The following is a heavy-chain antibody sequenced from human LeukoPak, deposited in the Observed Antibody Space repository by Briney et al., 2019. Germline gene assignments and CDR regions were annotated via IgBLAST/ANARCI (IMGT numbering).Heavy chain of an antibody. CDR2: IYYSGFT. D-gene: IGHD3-16*02. CDR3: ARAVISFAGLIAKGFDS. CDR1: GGSFGTYY. V-gene: IGHV4-59*01. Sequence: AETLSLICTVSGGSFGTYYWSWIRQPPGKGLEWIGYIYYSGFTDYNPSLKSRVTMSVDTSKNQFSLKLGSVTAADTAVYYCARAVISFAGLIAKGFDSWGQGTLVTISS. J-gene: IGHJ4*02.